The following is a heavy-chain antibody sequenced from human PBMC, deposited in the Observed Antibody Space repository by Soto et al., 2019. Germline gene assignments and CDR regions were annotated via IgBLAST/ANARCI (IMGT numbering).Heavy chain of an antibody. Sequence: EVQLVESGGGLVQPGGSLRLSCAASGFSVISNYMTWVRQAPGKGLEWVSVIYSGGSTYYADSVKGRFTASRDNSMNTLFLQMNSLRAEDTAVYYCARDAPGGDGDYYFDYWGQGTLVTVSS. V-gene: IGHV3-66*01. J-gene: IGHJ4*02. D-gene: IGHD4-17*01. CDR2: IYSGGST. CDR1: GFSVISNY. CDR3: ARDAPGGDGDYYFDY.